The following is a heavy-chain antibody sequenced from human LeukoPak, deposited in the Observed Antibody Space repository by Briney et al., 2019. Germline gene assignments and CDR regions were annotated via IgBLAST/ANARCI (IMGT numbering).Heavy chain of an antibody. CDR3: AKDLPGYYGSGSYYRVLDY. V-gene: IGHV3-53*04. D-gene: IGHD3-10*01. CDR1: GFTVSTNC. CDR2: IYSGGTT. Sequence: PGGSLRLSCAASGFTVSTNCMTWVRQAPGKGLEWVSTIYSGGTTYYADSVMGRFTISRHNSRNTLYLQMNSLRAEDTAVYYCAKDLPGYYGSGSYYRVLDYWGQGTLVTVSS. J-gene: IGHJ4*02.